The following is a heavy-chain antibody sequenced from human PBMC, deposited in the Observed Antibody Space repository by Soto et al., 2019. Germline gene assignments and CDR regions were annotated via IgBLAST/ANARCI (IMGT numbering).Heavy chain of an antibody. Sequence: RSLTCAVYGGSFSGYYWSWIRQPPGKGLEWIGEINHSGRTNYNPSLKSRVTISVDTSKNQFSLKLSSVTAAGTAVYYCARRRYSGYDTTLFDPWGQGTLVTVSS. CDR2: INHSGRT. CDR1: GGSFSGYY. D-gene: IGHD5-12*01. CDR3: ARRRYSGYDTTLFDP. V-gene: IGHV4-34*01. J-gene: IGHJ5*02.